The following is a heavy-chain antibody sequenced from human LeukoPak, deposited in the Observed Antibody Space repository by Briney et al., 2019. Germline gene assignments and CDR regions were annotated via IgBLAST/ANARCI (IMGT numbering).Heavy chain of an antibody. CDR1: GGSFSGYY. V-gene: IGHV4-34*01. CDR2: INHSGST. Sequence: SETLPLTCAVYGGSFSGYYWSWIRQPPGKGLEWIGEINHSGSTNYSPSLKSRVTISVDTSKNQFSLKLSSVTAADTAVYYCARVAYCTNGVCYDYFDYWGQGTLVTVSS. J-gene: IGHJ4*02. D-gene: IGHD2-8*01. CDR3: ARVAYCTNGVCYDYFDY.